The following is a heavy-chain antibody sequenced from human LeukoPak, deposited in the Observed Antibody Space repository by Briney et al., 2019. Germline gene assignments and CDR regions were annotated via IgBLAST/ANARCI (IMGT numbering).Heavy chain of an antibody. CDR2: IYGGGPT. Sequence: PGGSLRLSCAASGFTVSRNYMSWVRQAPGRGLECVSVIYGGGPTYYADSVKGRFTISRDTAKNTLYPQMNSLGGEDKAVYFCARDLGIAGTTHAFDIWGHGTMVTVSS. V-gene: IGHV3-53*01. D-gene: IGHD1-14*01. J-gene: IGHJ3*02. CDR3: ARDLGIAGTTHAFDI. CDR1: GFTVSRNY.